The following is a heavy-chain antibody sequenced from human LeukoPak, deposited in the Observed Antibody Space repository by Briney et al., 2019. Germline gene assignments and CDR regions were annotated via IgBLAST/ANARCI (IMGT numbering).Heavy chain of an antibody. Sequence: ASVKVSCKASGYTFTGYYMHWVRQAPGQGLEWMGWINPNSGGTNYAQKFQGRVTMTRDTSISTAYMELSRLRSDDTAVYYCARDPLIAVAGTVGNWFDPWGKGTTVTVSS. J-gene: IGHJ6*04. V-gene: IGHV1-2*02. CDR2: INPNSGGT. CDR1: GYTFTGYY. CDR3: ARDPLIAVAGTVGNWFDP. D-gene: IGHD6-19*01.